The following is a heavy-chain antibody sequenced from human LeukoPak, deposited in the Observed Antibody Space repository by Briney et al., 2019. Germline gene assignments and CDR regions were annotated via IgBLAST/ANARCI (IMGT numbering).Heavy chain of an antibody. CDR1: GFTISSYA. V-gene: IGHV3-64*01. CDR2: ISSNGGST. CDR3: ARGKAARPNHAFDI. D-gene: IGHD6-6*01. J-gene: IGHJ3*02. Sequence: PGGSLRLSCAASGFTISSYAKHWVRQAPGKGLEYVSAISSNGGSTYYANSVKGRFTISRDNSKNTLYLQMGSLRAEDMAVYYCARGKAARPNHAFDIWGQGTMVTVSS.